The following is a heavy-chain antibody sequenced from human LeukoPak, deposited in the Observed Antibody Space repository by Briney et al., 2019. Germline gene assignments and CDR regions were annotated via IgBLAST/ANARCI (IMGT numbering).Heavy chain of an antibody. CDR1: GYTFTSYD. D-gene: IGHD5-12*01. CDR2: MNPNSGNT. CDR3: ARGTDSGYDLDYYYYYMDV. Sequence: ASVKVSCKASGYTFTSYDINWVRQATGQGLEWMGWMNPNSGNTGYAQKFQGRVTITRNTSISTAYMELSSLRSEDTAVYYCARGTDSGYDLDYYYYYMDVWGKGTTVTVSS. J-gene: IGHJ6*03. V-gene: IGHV1-8*01.